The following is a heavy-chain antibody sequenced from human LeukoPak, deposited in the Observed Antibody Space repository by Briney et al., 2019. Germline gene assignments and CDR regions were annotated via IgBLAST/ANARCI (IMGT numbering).Heavy chain of an antibody. CDR1: GGSISGYY. J-gene: IGHJ4*02. D-gene: IGHD4-17*01. Sequence: SSGTLSLTCTVSGGSISGYYWSWIRQPAGKGLEWIGRIHTSGSTNYNPSLKSRVSMSLDTSKNQFSLKLSSVTAADTAVYYCARGTVTFYYFDYWGQGTLVTVSS. CDR2: IHTSGST. CDR3: ARGTVTFYYFDY. V-gene: IGHV4-4*07.